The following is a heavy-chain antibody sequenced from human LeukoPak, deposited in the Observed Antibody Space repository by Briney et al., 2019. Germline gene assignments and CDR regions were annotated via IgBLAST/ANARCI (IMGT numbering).Heavy chain of an antibody. CDR3: ASGSYGSGFYYFYYMDV. J-gene: IGHJ6*03. D-gene: IGHD3-10*01. Sequence: GGSLRLSCAASGFTFSSYEMNWVRQAPGKGLEWVSYISSGGDSIYYADSVKGRFTISRDNAKNSVSLQMNSLRAEDTAVYYCASGSYGSGFYYFYYMDVWGKGTTVTVSS. CDR2: ISSGGDSI. V-gene: IGHV3-48*03. CDR1: GFTFSSYE.